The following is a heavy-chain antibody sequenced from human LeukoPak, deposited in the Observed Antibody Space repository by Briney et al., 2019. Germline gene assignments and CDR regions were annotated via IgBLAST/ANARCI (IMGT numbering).Heavy chain of an antibody. CDR3: ARVPPISRARRPFDY. CDR1: GYTFTSYD. CDR2: MNPNSGNT. J-gene: IGHJ4*02. D-gene: IGHD3-3*01. Sequence: GASVKVSCKASGYTFTSYDINWVRQATGQWLEWMGWMNPNSGNTGYAQKFQGRVTITRNTSISTAYMELSSLRSEDTAVYYCARVPPISRARRPFDYWGQGTLVTVSS. V-gene: IGHV1-8*03.